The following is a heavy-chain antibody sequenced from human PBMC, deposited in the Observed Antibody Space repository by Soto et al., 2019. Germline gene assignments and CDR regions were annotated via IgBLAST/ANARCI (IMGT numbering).Heavy chain of an antibody. D-gene: IGHD3-22*01. J-gene: IGHJ3*02. V-gene: IGHV1-69*13. CDR2: IIPIFGTA. CDR1: GGTFSSYA. CDR3: AREIDSSGYYRGVRAFDI. Sequence: RASVKVSCKASGGTFSSYAISWVRQAPGQGLEWMGGIIPIFGTANYAQKFQGRVTITADESTSTAYMELSSLRSEDTAVYYCAREIDSSGYYRGVRAFDIWGQGTMVTVSS.